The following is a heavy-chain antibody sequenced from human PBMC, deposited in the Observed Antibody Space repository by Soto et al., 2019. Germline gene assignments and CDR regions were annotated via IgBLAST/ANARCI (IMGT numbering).Heavy chain of an antibody. V-gene: IGHV3-66*01. Sequence: PGESLKISCAASGFTVSSNYMSWVRQAPGKGLEWVSVIYSGGSTYYADSVKGRFTISRDNSKNTLYLQMNSLRAEDTAVYYCAREGRLLGYCTNGVCYGAFDIWGQGTMVTVSS. CDR2: IYSGGST. CDR3: AREGRLLGYCTNGVCYGAFDI. CDR1: GFTVSSNY. D-gene: IGHD2-8*01. J-gene: IGHJ3*02.